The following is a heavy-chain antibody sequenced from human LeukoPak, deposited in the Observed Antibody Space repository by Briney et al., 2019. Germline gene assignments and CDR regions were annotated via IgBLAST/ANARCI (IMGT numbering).Heavy chain of an antibody. CDR3: ARGLGGETYELFDY. D-gene: IGHD3-16*01. CDR2: IRYDGSNK. V-gene: IGHV3-30*02. J-gene: IGHJ4*02. CDR1: GFTFSSYG. Sequence: PGGSLRLSCAASGFTFSSYGMHWVRQAPGKGLEWVAFIRYDGSNKYYADSVKGRFTISRDNAKNSLFLQMNSLRAEDTAVYYCARGLGGETYELFDYWGQGTLVTVSS.